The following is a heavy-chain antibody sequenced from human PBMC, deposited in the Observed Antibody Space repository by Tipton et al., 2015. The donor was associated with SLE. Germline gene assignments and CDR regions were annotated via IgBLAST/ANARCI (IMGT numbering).Heavy chain of an antibody. Sequence: LRLSCTVSGGSISSGSYYWSWIRQPAGKGLEWIGRIYTSGSTNYNPSLKSRVTISVDTSKNQFSLKLSSVTAADTAVYYCARVMWSSSWFYYFDYWGQGTLVTVSS. CDR1: GGSISSGSYY. J-gene: IGHJ4*02. CDR2: IYTSGST. V-gene: IGHV4-61*02. CDR3: ARVMWSSSWFYYFDY. D-gene: IGHD6-13*01.